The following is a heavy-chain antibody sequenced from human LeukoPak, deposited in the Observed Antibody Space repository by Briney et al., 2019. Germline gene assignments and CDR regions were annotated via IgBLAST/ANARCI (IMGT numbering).Heavy chain of an antibody. CDR3: ARGPPWYFDL. V-gene: IGHV3-48*03. D-gene: IGHD6-25*01. J-gene: IGHJ2*01. CDR2: ISRSSNTI. Sequence: PGGSLRLSCAASGFTFSSYDMNWVRQAPGKGLEWISHISRSSNTIYFADSVKGRISISRDNAKNTLYLQMNSLTAEDTAVYYCARGPPWYFDLWGRGTLVTVSS. CDR1: GFTFSSYD.